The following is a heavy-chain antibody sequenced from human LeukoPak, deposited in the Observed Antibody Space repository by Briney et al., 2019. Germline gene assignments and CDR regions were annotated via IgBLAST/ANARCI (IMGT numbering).Heavy chain of an antibody. D-gene: IGHD6-19*01. V-gene: IGHV5-51*01. CDR3: ARLGTVARGIDY. CDR1: GYTFKTYW. J-gene: IGHJ4*02. Sequence: GESLKISCQGSGYTFKTYWTAWVRQMPGNGLQWMGSIYPADSDTKYSPSFQGQVTISADKSINTAYLQWNTLKASDTAKYYCARLGTVARGIDYWGQGTLVTVSS. CDR2: IYPADSDT.